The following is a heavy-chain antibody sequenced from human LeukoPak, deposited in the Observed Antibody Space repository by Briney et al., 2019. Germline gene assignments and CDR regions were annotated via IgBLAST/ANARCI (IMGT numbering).Heavy chain of an antibody. Sequence: SETLSLTCTVSGGSISSGSYYWSWIRQPAGKGLEWIGRIYTSGSTNYNPSLKSRVTISVDTSKNQFSLRLSSVTAADTAVYYCARVQLELRGYYYYMDVWGKGTTVTVSS. J-gene: IGHJ6*03. D-gene: IGHD1-7*01. CDR3: ARVQLELRGYYYYMDV. CDR2: IYTSGST. V-gene: IGHV4-61*02. CDR1: GGSISSGSYY.